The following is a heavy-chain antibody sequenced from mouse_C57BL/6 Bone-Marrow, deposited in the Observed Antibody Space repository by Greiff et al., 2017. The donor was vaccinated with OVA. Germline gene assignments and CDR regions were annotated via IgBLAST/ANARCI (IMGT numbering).Heavy chain of an antibody. CDR1: GFSLTSYA. V-gene: IGHV2-9-1*01. J-gene: IGHJ2*01. Sequence: VQLQQSGPGLVAPSQSLSITCTVSGFSLTSYAISWVRQPPGTGLEWLGVIWTGGGTHYNSALKSRLSISKDNSKSQVFLKMNSLQTDDTAMYYCARGIVDDYWGQGTTLTVSS. D-gene: IGHD1-3*01. CDR2: IWTGGGT. CDR3: ARGIVDDY.